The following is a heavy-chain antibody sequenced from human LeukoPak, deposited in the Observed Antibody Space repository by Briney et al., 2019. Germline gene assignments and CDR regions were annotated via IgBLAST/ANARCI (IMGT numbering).Heavy chain of an antibody. V-gene: IGHV4-39*01. CDR2: IFYSGST. CDR3: ARLNKPGWFDP. CDR1: GGSISTSSYY. D-gene: IGHD1-14*01. J-gene: IGHJ5*02. Sequence: SETLSLTCTVSGGSISTSSYYWGWVRQPPGKGLEWIGNIFYSGSTYYNPSLKSRLTISVDTSKNQFSLKLTSVTAADTAVYYCARLNKPGWFDPWGQGTLVTVSS.